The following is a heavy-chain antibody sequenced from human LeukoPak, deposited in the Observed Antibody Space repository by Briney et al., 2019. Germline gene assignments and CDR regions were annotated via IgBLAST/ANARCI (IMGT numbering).Heavy chain of an antibody. CDR2: LYHGGST. J-gene: IGHJ4*02. D-gene: IGHD3-10*01. Sequence: PGGSLRLSCAASGFTFDDYGMSWVRQAPGKGLEWVSILYHGGSTYYADSVKGRLSISRDTSKNTLYLQMNSLRVEDTAVYYCATRRFGELTYWGQGTLVTVSS. CDR1: GFTFDDYG. CDR3: ATRRFGELTY. V-gene: IGHV3-66*01.